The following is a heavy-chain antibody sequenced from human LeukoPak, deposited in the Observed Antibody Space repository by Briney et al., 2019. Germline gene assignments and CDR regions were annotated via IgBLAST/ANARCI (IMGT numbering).Heavy chain of an antibody. Sequence: SETLSLTCAVSGVSFDDYYWAWVRQTPGRGLEWIGEINHSGYTNDSPSLKSRVTLSIDTSRKQFSLNLRSVNVADAGFYYCTRMTPGHDYWGQGNLVTVSS. CDR1: GVSFDDYY. CDR2: INHSGYT. CDR3: TRMTPGHDY. J-gene: IGHJ4*02. V-gene: IGHV4-34*01. D-gene: IGHD4-17*01.